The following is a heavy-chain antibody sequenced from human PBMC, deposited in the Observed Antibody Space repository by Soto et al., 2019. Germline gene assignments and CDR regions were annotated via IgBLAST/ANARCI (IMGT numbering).Heavy chain of an antibody. CDR2: IFSSGST. Sequence: LSLTCTVSGGSINTFYWSWVRQPAGKGLEWIGRIFSSGSTSFNPSLESRVAMSVDTSKNHFSLNLSSVTAADMAVYYCAREGSYSAYNFAHGIQLWSFDFWGQGALVTVS. V-gene: IGHV4-4*07. D-gene: IGHD5-12*01. J-gene: IGHJ4*02. CDR1: GGSINTFY. CDR3: AREGSYSAYNFAHGIQLWSFDF.